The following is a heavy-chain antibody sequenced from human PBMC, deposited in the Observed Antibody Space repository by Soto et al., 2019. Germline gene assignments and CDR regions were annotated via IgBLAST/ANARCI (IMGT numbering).Heavy chain of an antibody. V-gene: IGHV3-73*01. CDR2: IRSKANSYAT. J-gene: IGHJ5*02. CDR3: TRPLDYNWFDP. Sequence: GGSLRLSCAASGFTFSGSAMHWVRQASGKGLEWVGRIRSKANSYATAYAASVKGRFTISRDDSKNTAYLQMNSLKTEDTAVYYCTRPLDYNWFDPWGQGPLVTVSS. CDR1: GFTFSGSA.